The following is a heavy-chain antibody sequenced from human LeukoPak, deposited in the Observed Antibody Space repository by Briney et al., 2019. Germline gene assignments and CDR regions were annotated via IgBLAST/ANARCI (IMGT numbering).Heavy chain of an antibody. V-gene: IGHV1-3*01. D-gene: IGHD2-15*01. J-gene: IGHJ6*04. CDR3: ARSGGDCSGGSCYSIVPYYYGMDV. Sequence: ASVKVSCKASGYTFTSYAMHWVRQAPGQRLEWMGWINAGNGNTKYSQKFQGRVTITRDTSASTAYMELSSLRSEDTAVYYCARSGGDCSGGSCYSIVPYYYGMDVWGKGTTVTVPS. CDR1: GYTFTSYA. CDR2: INAGNGNT.